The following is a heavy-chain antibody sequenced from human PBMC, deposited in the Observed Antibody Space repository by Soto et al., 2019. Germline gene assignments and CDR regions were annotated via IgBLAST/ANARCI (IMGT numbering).Heavy chain of an antibody. V-gene: IGHV1-18*01. CDR1: GYTFGNYG. J-gene: IGHJ5*02. D-gene: IGHD3-16*01. Sequence: QVQLVQSGAVEEKPGASVKVSCKASGYTFGNYGIIWVRQAPGQGLEWMGWINIYNGNTNYAQKFQGRVTMTTDTSTSTAYMELRSLRSDDTAVYYCARQAYVASQWFDPWGQGTLVIVSS. CDR3: ARQAYVASQWFDP. CDR2: INIYNGNT.